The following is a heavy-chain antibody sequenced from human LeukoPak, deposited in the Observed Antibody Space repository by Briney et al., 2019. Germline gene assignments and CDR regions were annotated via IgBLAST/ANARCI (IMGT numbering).Heavy chain of an antibody. CDR1: GGTFSSYA. Sequence: GASVKVSCKASGGTFSSYAISWVRQAPGQGLEWMGGIIPIFGTANYAQKFQGRVTITADKSTSTAYMELSSLRSEDTAVYYCARVAYSESYGIWFDPWGQGSLVIISS. CDR2: IIPIFGTA. J-gene: IGHJ5*02. V-gene: IGHV1-69*06. CDR3: ARVAYSESYGIWFDP. D-gene: IGHD1-26*01.